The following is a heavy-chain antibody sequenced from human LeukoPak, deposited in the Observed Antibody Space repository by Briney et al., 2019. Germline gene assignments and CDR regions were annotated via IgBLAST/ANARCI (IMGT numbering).Heavy chain of an antibody. CDR3: ATPGIAAAGPHEGDY. CDR1: GFTVSSNY. V-gene: IGHV3-66*01. J-gene: IGHJ4*02. D-gene: IGHD6-13*01. Sequence: PGGSLRLSCAASGFTVSSNYMSWVRQAPGKGLEWVSVIYSGGSTYYADSVKGRFTISRDNSKNTLYLQMNSLRAEDTAVYYCATPGIAAAGPHEGDYWGQGTLVTVSS. CDR2: IYSGGST.